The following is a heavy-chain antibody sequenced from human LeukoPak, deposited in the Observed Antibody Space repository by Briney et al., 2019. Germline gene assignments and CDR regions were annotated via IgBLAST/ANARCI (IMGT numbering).Heavy chain of an antibody. J-gene: IGHJ5*02. V-gene: IGHV5-51*01. CDR2: INPGDSDT. Sequence: GESLKISCKGSGYTFSNYWIGWVRQMPGKGLEWMGIINPGDSDTRYSPSFQGQVTISADKSISTAYLQWSSLQASDTAMYYCARLGVPYNWNDGWNWFDPWGQGTLVTVSS. D-gene: IGHD1-1*01. CDR1: GYTFSNYW. CDR3: ARLGVPYNWNDGWNWFDP.